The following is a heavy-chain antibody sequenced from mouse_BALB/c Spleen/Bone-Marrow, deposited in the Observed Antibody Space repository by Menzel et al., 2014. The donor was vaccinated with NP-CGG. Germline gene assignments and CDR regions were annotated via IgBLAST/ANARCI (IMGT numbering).Heavy chain of an antibody. CDR1: GFSLTGYG. V-gene: IGHV2-6-7*01. CDR2: IWGDGST. D-gene: IGHD2-1*01. CDR3: ARGGNYYAMDY. J-gene: IGHJ4*01. Sequence: VKVVESGPGLVAPSQSLSITCTVSGFSLTGYGVNWVRQPPGKGLEWLGMIWGDGSTDYNSALKTRLSISKDNSKSQVLLKMNSLQTDDTARYYCARGGNYYAMDYWGQGTSVTVSS.